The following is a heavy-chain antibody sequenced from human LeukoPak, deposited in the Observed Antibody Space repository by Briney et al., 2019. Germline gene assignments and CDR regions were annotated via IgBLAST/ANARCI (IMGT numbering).Heavy chain of an antibody. J-gene: IGHJ1*01. V-gene: IGHV1-8*01. CDR1: GSTFTSYD. D-gene: IGHD5-18*01. CDR3: TRNTAGARYFQQ. Sequence: ASVKVSCKASGSTFTSYDINWVRQATGQGLEWMGWMNPNSGHTGYAQKFQGRVTMTRNTSVSTAYMELSSLTSEDTAVYYCTRNTAGARYFQQWGQGTLVTVSS. CDR2: MNPNSGHT.